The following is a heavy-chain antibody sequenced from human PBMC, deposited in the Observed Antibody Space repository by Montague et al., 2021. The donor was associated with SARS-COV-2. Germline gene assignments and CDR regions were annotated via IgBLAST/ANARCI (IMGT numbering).Heavy chain of an antibody. V-gene: IGHV4-4*02. CDR1: GDSISSSNW. CDR3: ARLDGLGY. Sequence: SETLSLTCAVSGDSISSSNWWSWVRQFPGKGLEWIGEIYHGGSTNYNPSLKSRVTMSIDESRNQFSLSLSSLTAADTAVYYCARLDGLGYWGQGTLVAVSS. CDR2: IYHGGST. D-gene: IGHD3/OR15-3a*01. J-gene: IGHJ4*02.